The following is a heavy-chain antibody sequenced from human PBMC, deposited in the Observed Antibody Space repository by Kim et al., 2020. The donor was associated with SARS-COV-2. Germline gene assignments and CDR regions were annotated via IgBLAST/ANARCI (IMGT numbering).Heavy chain of an antibody. V-gene: IGHV3-21*06. D-gene: IGHD1-1*01. Sequence: DYVKSRFTISRENPKNIMFLQLDSLRTEDTAVYYCAREGQSSGRAGSFDVWGQGTLVTVSS. CDR3: AREGQSSGRAGSFDV. J-gene: IGHJ3*01.